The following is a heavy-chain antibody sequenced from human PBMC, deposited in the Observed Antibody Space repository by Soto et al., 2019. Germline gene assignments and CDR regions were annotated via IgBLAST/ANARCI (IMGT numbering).Heavy chain of an antibody. J-gene: IGHJ6*03. CDR3: ARALTEQLVPWDYYYYMDV. D-gene: IGHD6-6*01. V-gene: IGHV4-59*01. Sequence: SETLSLTCTVSGGSISSYYWSWIRQPPGKGLEWIGYIYYSGSTNYNPSLKSRVTISVDTSKNQFSLKLSSVTAADTAVYYCARALTEQLVPWDYYYYMDVLGKGTTVTVSS. CDR2: IYYSGST. CDR1: GGSISSYY.